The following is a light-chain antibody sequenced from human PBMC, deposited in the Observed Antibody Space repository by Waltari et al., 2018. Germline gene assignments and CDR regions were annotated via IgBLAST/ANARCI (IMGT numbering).Light chain of an antibody. CDR1: SRDIGRYSL. CDR2: EVS. V-gene: IGLV2-23*02. CDR3: CSYAGANLVI. J-gene: IGLJ2*01. Sequence: QSALTQPASVSGSPGQSITLPCSGTSRDIGRYSLVSLYQQHPGKAPKLIIHEVSERPSGVSDRFSGSKSGNTASLTISGLQTEDEATFYCCSYAGANLVIFGGGTRVTVL.